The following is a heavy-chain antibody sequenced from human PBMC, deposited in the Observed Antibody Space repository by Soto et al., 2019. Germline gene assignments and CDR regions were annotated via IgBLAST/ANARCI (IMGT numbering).Heavy chain of an antibody. J-gene: IGHJ6*03. CDR1: GGSFSGFY. D-gene: IGHD2-8*02. CDR3: ARLVPRYMDV. CDR2: INHSGST. V-gene: IGHV4-34*01. Sequence: SETLSLTCAVYGGSFSGFYWSWIRQPPGKGLEWIGEINHSGSTNYNPSLKSRVTISADTSKNQFSLKLSSVTAADTAVYYCARLVPRYMDVWGKGTTVTVSS.